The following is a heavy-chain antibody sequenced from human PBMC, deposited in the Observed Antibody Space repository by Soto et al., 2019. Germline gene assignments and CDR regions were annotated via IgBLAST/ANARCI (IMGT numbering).Heavy chain of an antibody. D-gene: IGHD2-2*01. V-gene: IGHV3-74*03. Sequence: EVQLVESGGGLVQPGGSLRLSCAASGFTFSSYWMHWVRQAPGKGLVWVSRINSDGSGTTYADSVKGRFAISRHNAKNPLYLPMHRLRAEDTAVYYCARVETCSSTRRYSVSYYWGQGTMVTFSS. CDR2: INSDGSGT. CDR1: GFTFSSYW. J-gene: IGHJ4*02. CDR3: ARVETCSSTRRYSVSYY.